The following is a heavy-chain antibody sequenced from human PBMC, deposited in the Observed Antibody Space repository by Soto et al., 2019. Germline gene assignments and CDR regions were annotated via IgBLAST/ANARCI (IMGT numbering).Heavy chain of an antibody. CDR1: GYTFTGYY. CDR3: ARDQQGGSSSWGGYYYYGMDV. Sequence: ASVKVSCKASGYTFTGYYMHWVRQAPGQGLEWMGWINPNSGGTNYAQKFQGWVTMTRDTSISTAYMELSRLRSDDTAVYYCARDQQGGSSSWGGYYYYGMDVWGQGTTVTVSS. CDR2: INPNSGGT. J-gene: IGHJ6*02. D-gene: IGHD6-13*01. V-gene: IGHV1-2*04.